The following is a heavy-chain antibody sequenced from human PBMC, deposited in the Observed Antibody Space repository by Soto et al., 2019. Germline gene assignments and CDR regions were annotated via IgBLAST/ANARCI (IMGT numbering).Heavy chain of an antibody. D-gene: IGHD2-15*01. CDR3: ASGIVLFVSASAYYYYYGIDV. CDR1: GYTFTSYY. Sequence: ASVKVSCKASGYTFTSYYMHWVRQAPGQGLEWMGIINPSGGSTSYAQKFQGRVTMTRDTSTSTVYMELSSLRSEDTAVYYCASGIVLFVSASAYYYYYGIDVWGQGTTVTVSS. J-gene: IGHJ6*02. CDR2: INPSGGST. V-gene: IGHV1-46*01.